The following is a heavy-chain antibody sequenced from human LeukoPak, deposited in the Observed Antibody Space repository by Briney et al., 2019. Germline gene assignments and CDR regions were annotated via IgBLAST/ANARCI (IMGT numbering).Heavy chain of an antibody. D-gene: IGHD5-18*01. CDR2: INPSGGST. CDR1: GYTFTVYY. Sequence: ASVKVSCKASGYTFTVYYMHWVRQAPGQGREWMGIINPSGGSTSYAQKFQGSVTMTRDTSTSTVYMELSSLRSEDTAVYYCARDGSDTAMVRSGDYWGQGTLVTVSS. V-gene: IGHV1-46*01. J-gene: IGHJ4*02. CDR3: ARDGSDTAMVRSGDY.